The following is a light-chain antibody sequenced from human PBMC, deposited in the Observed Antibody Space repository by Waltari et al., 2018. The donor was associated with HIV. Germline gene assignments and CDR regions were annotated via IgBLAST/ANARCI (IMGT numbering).Light chain of an antibody. CDR1: SSNIGSNY. Sequence: QSVLTQPPSASGTPGQRVTISCSGSSSNIGSNYVYWYQQLPGTAPKLLIYRSNQRPSGGPDRVAGSKAGTSASLAISGLRSEDEADYYCAAWDDSLSGPVFGGGTKLTVL. V-gene: IGLV1-47*01. CDR3: AAWDDSLSGPV. CDR2: RSN. J-gene: IGLJ3*02.